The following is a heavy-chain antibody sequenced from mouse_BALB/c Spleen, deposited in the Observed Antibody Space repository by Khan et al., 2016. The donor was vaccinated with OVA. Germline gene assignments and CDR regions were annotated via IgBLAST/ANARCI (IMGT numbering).Heavy chain of an antibody. CDR1: GYTFTTAG. J-gene: IGHJ4*01. V-gene: IGHV9-4*02. CDR2: INTHSGVP. D-gene: IGHD2-12*01. CDR3: ARGGAACDRNDGGAMEY. Sequence: QIQLVQSGPELKKPGETVRISCKASGYTFTTAGIQWVQKMPGKGLKWIGWINTHSGVPKYAEDFKGRFAFSLEISVNTAYLQITNLKNEDTATYFCARGGAACDRNDGGAMEYWGQGTSVTVSS.